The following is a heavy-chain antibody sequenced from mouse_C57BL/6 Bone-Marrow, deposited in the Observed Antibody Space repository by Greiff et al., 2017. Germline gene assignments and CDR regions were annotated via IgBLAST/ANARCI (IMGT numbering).Heavy chain of an antibody. CDR2: IYPRSGNT. CDR3: AEIAGLANWSDY. D-gene: IGHD4-1*01. CDR1: GYTFTSYG. V-gene: IGHV1-81*01. Sequence: QVQLQQSGAELARPGASVKLSCKASGYTFTSYGISWVKQRTGQGLEWIGEIYPRSGNTYYNEKFKGKATRTADKSSSTASMELRSLTSEDSAVYCCAEIAGLANWSDYWGQGTTLTVSS. J-gene: IGHJ2*01.